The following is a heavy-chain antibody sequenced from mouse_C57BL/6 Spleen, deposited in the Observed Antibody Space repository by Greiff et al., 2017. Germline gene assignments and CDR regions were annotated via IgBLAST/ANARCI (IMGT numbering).Heavy chain of an antibody. CDR3: ARGGGFTTDAMDY. CDR2: ILPGSGST. D-gene: IGHD1-1*01. J-gene: IGHJ4*01. V-gene: IGHV1-9*01. Sequence: VQLQQSGAELMKPGASVKLSCKATGYTFTGYWIEWVKQRPGHGLEWIGEILPGSGSTNYTEKFKGKATFTADTSSNTAYMQLISLTTEDSAIYYCARGGGFTTDAMDYWGQGTSVTVSS. CDR1: GYTFTGYW.